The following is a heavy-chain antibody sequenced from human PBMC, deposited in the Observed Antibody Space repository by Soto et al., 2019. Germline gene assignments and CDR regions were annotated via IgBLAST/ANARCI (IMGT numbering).Heavy chain of an antibody. CDR1: GGTFSSYA. CDR3: ARGRAVATRNYYYYYGMGV. V-gene: IGHV1-69*06. CDR2: IIPIFGTA. J-gene: IGHJ6*02. Sequence: SVKVSCKASGGTFSSYAISWVRQAPGQGLERMGGIIPIFGTANYAQKFQGRVTITADKSTSTAYMELSSLRSEDTAVYYCARGRAVATRNYYYYYGMGVSAHGSTVTLSS. D-gene: IGHD5-12*01.